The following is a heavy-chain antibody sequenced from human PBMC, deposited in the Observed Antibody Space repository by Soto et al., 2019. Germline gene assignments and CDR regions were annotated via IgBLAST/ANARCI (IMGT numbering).Heavy chain of an antibody. V-gene: IGHV4-30-4*01. J-gene: IGHJ6*02. CDR2: IYYSGRT. D-gene: IGHD4-17*01. Sequence: PSGTLSLTCTVSGGSISSGDYYWSWIRQPPGKGLEWIGDIYYSGRTYSNPPLKSRVTISVDTSKNQFSLTLSSVTAADTAVYYCARDQAVTYYYYYGMDVWGQGATVT. CDR3: ARDQAVTYYYYYGMDV. CDR1: GGSISSGDYY.